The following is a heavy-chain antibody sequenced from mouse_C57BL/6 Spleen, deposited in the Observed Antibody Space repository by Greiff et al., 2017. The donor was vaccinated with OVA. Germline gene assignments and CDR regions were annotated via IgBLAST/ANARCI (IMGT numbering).Heavy chain of an antibody. Sequence: QVQLQQPGTELVKPGASVKLSCKASGYTFTSYWMHWVKQRPGQGLEWIRNINPSNGGTNYNEKFKSKATLTVDKSSSTAYMQLSSLTSEDSAVYYCAREGIYDYYAMDYWGQGTSVTVSS. CDR1: GYTFTSYW. D-gene: IGHD1-1*01. CDR2: INPSNGGT. V-gene: IGHV1-53*01. CDR3: AREGIYDYYAMDY. J-gene: IGHJ4*01.